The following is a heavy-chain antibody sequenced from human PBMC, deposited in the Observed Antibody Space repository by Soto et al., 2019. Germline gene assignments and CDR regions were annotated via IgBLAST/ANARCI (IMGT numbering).Heavy chain of an antibody. CDR1: GFTFSSYS. Sequence: EVQLVESGGGLVQPGGSLRLSCAASGFTFSSYSMNWVRQAPGKGLEWVSYISFSSSTIFYADSVRGRFTISRDNAKNSLYLQMNSLRAEDTAVYYCARVPATAKGHWGQGTLVTVSS. J-gene: IGHJ4*02. D-gene: IGHD4-17*01. CDR2: ISFSSSTI. CDR3: ARVPATAKGH. V-gene: IGHV3-48*01.